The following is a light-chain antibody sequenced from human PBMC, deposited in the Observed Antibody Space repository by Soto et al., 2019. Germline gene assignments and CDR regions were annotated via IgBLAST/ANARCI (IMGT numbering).Light chain of an antibody. CDR3: QQYGSSPIT. CDR1: QSVSNNY. Sequence: EIVLTQSPATLSLSPGERATLSCGASQSVSNNYLAWYQQKPGQAPRLLIYGASNRATGIPDRFSGSGSGTDFTLTISRLEPEDFAVYYCQQYGSSPITFGQGTRLEIK. CDR2: GAS. V-gene: IGKV3-20*01. J-gene: IGKJ5*01.